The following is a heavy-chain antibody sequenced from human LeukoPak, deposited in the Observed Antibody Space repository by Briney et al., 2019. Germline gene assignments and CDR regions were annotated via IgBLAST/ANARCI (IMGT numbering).Heavy chain of an antibody. CDR2: VYYSGSP. V-gene: IGHV4-59*08. Sequence: KPSETLSLTCTVSGGSISSYFWSWIRQPPGMGLEWIGYVYYSGSPNYNPSLKSRVTISVDTSKNQFSLKLSSVTAADTAVYYCARLWDGYNPIDYWGQGTLVTVSS. D-gene: IGHD5-24*01. CDR1: GGSISSYF. J-gene: IGHJ4*02. CDR3: ARLWDGYNPIDY.